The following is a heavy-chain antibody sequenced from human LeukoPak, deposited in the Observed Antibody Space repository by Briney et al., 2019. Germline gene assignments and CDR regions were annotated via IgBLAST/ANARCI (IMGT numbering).Heavy chain of an antibody. CDR2: IYYSGST. V-gene: IGHV4-59*01. CDR1: GGSISSYY. CDR3: ARVLIVPGAIDI. Sequence: SETLSLTCTVSGGSISSYYWSWIRQPPGKGLEWIGYIYYSGSTNYNPSLKSRVTISVDTSKNQFSLKLSSVTAADTAVYYCARVLIVPGAIDIWGQGTMVTVSS. J-gene: IGHJ3*02. D-gene: IGHD3-22*01.